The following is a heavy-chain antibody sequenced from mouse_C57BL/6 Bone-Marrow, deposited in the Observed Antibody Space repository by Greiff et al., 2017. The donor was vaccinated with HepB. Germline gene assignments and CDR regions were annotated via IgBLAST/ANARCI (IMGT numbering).Heavy chain of an antibody. J-gene: IGHJ1*03. CDR1: GYTFTDYY. D-gene: IGHD2-3*01. Sequence: EVQLQQSGPELVKPGASVKISCKASGYTFTDYYMNWVKQSHGKSLEWIGDINPNNGGTSYNQKFKGKATLTVDKSSSTAYMELRSLTSEDSAVYYCARRDGYYGYWYFDVWGTGTTVTVSS. CDR2: INPNNGGT. CDR3: ARRDGYYGYWYFDV. V-gene: IGHV1-26*01.